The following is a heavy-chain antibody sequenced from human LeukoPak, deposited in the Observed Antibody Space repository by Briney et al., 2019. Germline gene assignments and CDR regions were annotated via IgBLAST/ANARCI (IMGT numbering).Heavy chain of an antibody. CDR2: IYPGDSDT. CDR3: ARLDDYRSSGDY. Sequence: GESLKISCKGSGYSFTSYWIGWVRQMPGKSLEWMGIIYPGDSDTRYSPSFQGQVTLSADKSISPAYLQWSSLKASGTAMYYCARLDDYRSSGDYWGQGTLVTVSS. CDR1: GYSFTSYW. J-gene: IGHJ4*02. D-gene: IGHD4-11*01. V-gene: IGHV5-51*03.